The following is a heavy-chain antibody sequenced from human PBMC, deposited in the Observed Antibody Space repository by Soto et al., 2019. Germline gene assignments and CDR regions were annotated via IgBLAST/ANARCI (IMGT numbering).Heavy chain of an antibody. D-gene: IGHD3-3*01. CDR2: IYYSGST. J-gene: IGHJ6*02. CDR3: ARVLTIFGVVIGDYYYGMDV. V-gene: IGHV4-59*01. CDR1: GGSISSYY. Sequence: PSETLSLTCTVAGGSISSYYWSWIRQPPGKGLEWIGYIYYSGSTNYNPSLKSRVTISVDTSKNQFSLKLSSVTAADTAVYYCARVLTIFGVVIGDYYYGMDVWGQGTTVTVSS.